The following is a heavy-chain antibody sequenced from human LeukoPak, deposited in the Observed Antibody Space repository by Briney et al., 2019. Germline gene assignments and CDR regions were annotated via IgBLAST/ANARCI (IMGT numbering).Heavy chain of an antibody. D-gene: IGHD4-23*01. Sequence: KSSETLSLTCTVSGGSISSGSYYWSWLRQPAGKGLEWTGSIYTSGSTNYYPSLKSRVTISVDTSKNQFSLKLSSVTAADTGVYYCARSGGAVVTGLSAFDIWGQGTMVTVSS. J-gene: IGHJ3*02. CDR1: GGSISSGSYY. CDR2: IYTSGST. V-gene: IGHV4-61*02. CDR3: ARSGGAVVTGLSAFDI.